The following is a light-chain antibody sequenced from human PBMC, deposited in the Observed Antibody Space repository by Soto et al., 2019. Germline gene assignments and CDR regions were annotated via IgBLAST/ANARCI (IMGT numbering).Light chain of an antibody. J-gene: IGKJ2*01. Sequence: EIVMTQSPATLSVSPGERATLSCRASQSVSSNLAWYQQKPGQAPRFLIFHASTRGTGIPARFSGSGSGTEFTLTISSLQSEDFAVYYCQHYKNWPYTFGQGTKLESK. CDR1: QSVSSN. CDR2: HAS. CDR3: QHYKNWPYT. V-gene: IGKV3-15*01.